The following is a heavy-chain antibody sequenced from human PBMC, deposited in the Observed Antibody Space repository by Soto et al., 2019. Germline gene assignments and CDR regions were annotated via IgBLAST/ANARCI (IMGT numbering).Heavy chain of an antibody. CDR1: GYTFTSYA. J-gene: IGHJ5*02. D-gene: IGHD2-21*02. CDR2: INAGNGNT. V-gene: IGHV1-3*01. CDR3: AICFSGGDADWFDP. Sequence: ASVKVSCKASGYTFTSYAMHWVRQAPGQRLEWMGWINAGNGNTKYSQKFQGRVTITRDTSASTAYMELSSLRSEDTAVYYCAICFSGGDADWFDPWGQGTLVTVSS.